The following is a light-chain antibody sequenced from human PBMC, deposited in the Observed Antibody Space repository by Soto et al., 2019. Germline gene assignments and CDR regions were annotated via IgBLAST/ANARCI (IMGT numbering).Light chain of an antibody. CDR1: QSVSSY. J-gene: IGKJ1*01. CDR3: QQYGSSSVT. V-gene: IGKV3-20*01. CDR2: GAS. Sequence: EIVMTQSPDTLSVSPGERATLSCRASQSVSSYLAWYQQKPGQAPRLLIYGASSRATGIPDRFSGSGSGTDFTLTISRLEPEDFAVYYCQQYGSSSVTFGQGTKVDIK.